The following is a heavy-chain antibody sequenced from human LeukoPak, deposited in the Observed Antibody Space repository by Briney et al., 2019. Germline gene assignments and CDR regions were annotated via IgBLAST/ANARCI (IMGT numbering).Heavy chain of an antibody. J-gene: IGHJ5*02. CDR2: INPNSGGT. CDR1: GYTFTGYY. CDR3: ARGGGGDCSSTSCPPGGGFDP. V-gene: IGHV1-2*04. D-gene: IGHD2-2*01. Sequence: GASVKVSCTASGYTFTGYYMHWVRQAPGQGLEWMGWINPNSGGTNYAQKFQGWVTMTRDTSISTAYMELSRLRSDDTAVYYCARGGGGDCSSTSCPPGGGFDPWGQGTLVTVSS.